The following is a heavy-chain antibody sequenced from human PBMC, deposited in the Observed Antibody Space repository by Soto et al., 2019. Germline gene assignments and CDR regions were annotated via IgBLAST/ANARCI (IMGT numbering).Heavy chain of an antibody. V-gene: IGHV3-30*18. D-gene: IGHD2-15*01. CDR1: GFTFSSYG. J-gene: IGHJ6*02. CDR2: ISYDGSNK. Sequence: GGSLRLSCAASGFTFSSYGMHWVRQAPGKGLEWVAVISYDGSNKYCADSVKGRFTISRDNSKNTLYLQMNSLRAEDTAVYYCAKVRCSGGSCYWTTYGMDVWGQGTTVTVSS. CDR3: AKVRCSGGSCYWTTYGMDV.